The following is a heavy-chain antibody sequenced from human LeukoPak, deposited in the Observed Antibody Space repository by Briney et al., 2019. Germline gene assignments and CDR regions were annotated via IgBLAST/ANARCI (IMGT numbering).Heavy chain of an antibody. J-gene: IGHJ3*02. CDR1: GYSISSGYY. CDR3: ARQDHYYDSSGYSAWDAFDI. Sequence: PSETLSLTCAVSGYSISSGYYWGWIRPPPGKGLEWIGSIYHSGSTYYNPSLKSRVTISVDTSKNQFSLKLSSVTAADTAVYYCARQDHYYDSSGYSAWDAFDIWGQGTMVTVSS. V-gene: IGHV4-38-2*01. CDR2: IYHSGST. D-gene: IGHD3-22*01.